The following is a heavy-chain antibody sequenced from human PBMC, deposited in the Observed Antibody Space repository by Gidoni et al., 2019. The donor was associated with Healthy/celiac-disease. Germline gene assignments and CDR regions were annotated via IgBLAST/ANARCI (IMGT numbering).Heavy chain of an antibody. J-gene: IGHJ4*02. CDR2: ISYDGSNK. V-gene: IGHV3-30*03. CDR1: GFPFSRYA. CDR3: ASQHIVVVSGSVVDY. D-gene: IGHD2-21*01. Sequence: QVQLVESGGGVVQPGRSLRLAGSASGFPFSRYAIPWVRQAPGKGLEWVAVISYDGSNKYYADSVKGRFTISRDNSKNTLYLQMNSLRAEDTAVYYCASQHIVVVSGSVVDYWGQGTLVTVSS.